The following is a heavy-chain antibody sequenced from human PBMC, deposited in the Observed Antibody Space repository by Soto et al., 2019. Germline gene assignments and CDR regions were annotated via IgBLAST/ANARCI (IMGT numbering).Heavy chain of an antibody. D-gene: IGHD2-2*01. CDR3: ARAVLVVMSNCFDP. J-gene: IGHJ5*02. V-gene: IGHV1-3*01. CDR2: INAGNGNT. Sequence: QVPLVQSGAEVKEPGASVKVSCKASGYTFTSYAMHWVRQAPGQRLEWMGWINAGNGNTKYSQSFQGRVTITRDTSANTAYTELRSLRSEDTAVYYCARAVLVVMSNCFDPWGQGTLVTVSS. CDR1: GYTFTSYA.